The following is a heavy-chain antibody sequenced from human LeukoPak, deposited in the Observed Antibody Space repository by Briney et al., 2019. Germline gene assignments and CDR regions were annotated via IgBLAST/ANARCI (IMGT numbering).Heavy chain of an antibody. J-gene: IGHJ4*02. CDR3: GRGGPVAVAAAGGRSDL. CDR1: GFTISDYY. Sequence: RAGGSLRLSCAASGFTISDYYMHWIRQAPGKGLEWVSVIDGSDNTDYAYSVKGRFSISRDTSENTLYFQMNSLRVEDTAVYYCGRGGPVAVAAAGGRSDLWGQGTLVTVSS. V-gene: IGHV3-53*01. CDR2: IDGSDNT. D-gene: IGHD6-13*01.